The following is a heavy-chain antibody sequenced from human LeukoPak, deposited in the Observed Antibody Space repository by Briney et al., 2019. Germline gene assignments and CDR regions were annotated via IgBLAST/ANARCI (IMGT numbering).Heavy chain of an antibody. CDR3: ATDLLSSGYYYGNDY. Sequence: ASVKVSCKVSGYTLTELSMHWVRQAPGYGLEWMGGFDPEDGETIYAQKFQGRVTMTEDTSTDTAYMELSSLRSEDTAVYYCATDLLSSGYYYGNDYWGQGTLVTVSS. CDR2: FDPEDGET. CDR1: GYTLTELS. D-gene: IGHD3-22*01. J-gene: IGHJ4*02. V-gene: IGHV1-24*01.